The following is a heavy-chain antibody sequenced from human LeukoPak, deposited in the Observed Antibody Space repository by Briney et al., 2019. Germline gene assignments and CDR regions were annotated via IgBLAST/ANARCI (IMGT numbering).Heavy chain of an antibody. CDR1: GYTFTGYY. J-gene: IGHJ3*02. CDR3: ARATGIAAAAEAFDI. CDR2: INPNSGGT. D-gene: IGHD6-13*01. Sequence: VASVKVSCKASGYTFTGYYMHWVRQALGQGLEWMGWINPNSGGTNYAQKFQGRVTMTRDTSISTAYMELSRLRSDDTAVYYCARATGIAAAAEAFDIWGQGTMVTVSS. V-gene: IGHV1-2*02.